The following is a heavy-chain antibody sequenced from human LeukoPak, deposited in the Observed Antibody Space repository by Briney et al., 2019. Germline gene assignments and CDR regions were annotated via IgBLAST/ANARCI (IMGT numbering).Heavy chain of an antibody. Sequence: PPETLSLTCTVSGGSISSYYWSWIRQPAGKGLEWIGRIYTSGSTNYNPSLKSRVTMSVDTSKNQFSLKLSSVTAADTAVYYCARDARGYSGYGPYYYYYYGMDVWGQGTTVTVSS. V-gene: IGHV4-4*07. J-gene: IGHJ6*02. CDR2: IYTSGST. CDR3: ARDARGYSGYGPYYYYYYGMDV. CDR1: GGSISSYY. D-gene: IGHD5-12*01.